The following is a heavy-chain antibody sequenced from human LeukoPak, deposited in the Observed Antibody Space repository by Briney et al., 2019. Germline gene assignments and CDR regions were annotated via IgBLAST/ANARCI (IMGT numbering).Heavy chain of an antibody. V-gene: IGHV4-59*01. CDR2: IYYSGST. J-gene: IGHJ3*02. CDR1: GGSISTYY. D-gene: IGHD3-22*01. CDR3: AREYNYYDSSGWDAFEI. Sequence: SETLSLTCTVSGGSISTYYWNWIRQPPGKAREWSGYIYYSGSTNYNPSLTGRVTISVDTSKNQFSLKLSSVTAADTAVYYCAREYNYYDSSGWDAFEIWGQGTMVTVSS.